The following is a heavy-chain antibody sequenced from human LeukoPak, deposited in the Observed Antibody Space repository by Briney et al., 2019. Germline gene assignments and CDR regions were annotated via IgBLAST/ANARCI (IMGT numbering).Heavy chain of an antibody. J-gene: IGHJ4*02. CDR2: INHSGST. Sequence: SETLSLTCAVYGGSFSDYYWTWIRQPPGKGLEWIGEINHSGSTNYKPSLKSRVTISVDTSKNQFSLKLTSMTAADTAVYYCARVVGRYYKVDYWGRGTPVTVSP. CDR3: ARVVGRYYKVDY. D-gene: IGHD1-26*01. V-gene: IGHV4-34*01. CDR1: GGSFSDYY.